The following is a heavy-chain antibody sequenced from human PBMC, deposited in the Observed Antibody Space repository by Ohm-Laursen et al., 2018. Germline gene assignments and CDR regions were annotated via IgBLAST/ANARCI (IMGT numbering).Heavy chain of an antibody. CDR1: GGSVSSGSYY. CDR3: ARDGVAAAGRLNY. CDR2: VYYSGST. J-gene: IGHJ4*02. Sequence: SDTLSLTCTVSGGSVSSGSYYWSWIRQPPGKGLEWIGYVYYSGSTNYNPSLKSRVTISLDTSKNQFSLKLRYVTAADTAVYYCARDGVAAAGRLNYWGQGTLVTVSS. D-gene: IGHD6-13*01. V-gene: IGHV4-61*01.